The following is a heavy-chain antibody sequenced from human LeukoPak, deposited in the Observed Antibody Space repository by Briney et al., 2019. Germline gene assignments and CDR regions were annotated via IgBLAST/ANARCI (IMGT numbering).Heavy chain of an antibody. CDR2: ISPYNGNT. V-gene: IGHV1-18*01. CDR1: GYTFTSYG. J-gene: IGHJ4*02. Sequence: ASVKVSCKASGYTFTSYGISWVRQAPGQGLEWMGWISPYNGNTNYPQKVQGRVTMTTDTSTRTAYMELRSLRSDDTAVYYCARDTRSYGSGSYYPIDYWGQGTLVTVSS. D-gene: IGHD3-10*01. CDR3: ARDTRSYGSGSYYPIDY.